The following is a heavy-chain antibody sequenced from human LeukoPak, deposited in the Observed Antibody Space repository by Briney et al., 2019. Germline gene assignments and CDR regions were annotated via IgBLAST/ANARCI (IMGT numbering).Heavy chain of an antibody. V-gene: IGHV3-49*04. CDR2: IRSKAYGGTT. J-gene: IGHJ4*02. CDR3: TRDRNPRSYDYVDY. D-gene: IGHD1-14*01. Sequence: GGSLRLSCTASGFTFGDYAMSWVRQAPGKGLEWVGFIRSKAYGGTTGYAASVKGRFTISRDDSKSIAYLQMNSLKTEDTAVYYCTRDRNPRSYDYVDYWGQGTLVTVSS. CDR1: GFTFGDYA.